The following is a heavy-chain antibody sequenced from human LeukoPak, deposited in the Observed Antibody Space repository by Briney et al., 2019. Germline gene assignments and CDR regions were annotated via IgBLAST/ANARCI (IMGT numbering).Heavy chain of an antibody. CDR3: ARDRITGTSKDFDY. D-gene: IGHD1-7*01. V-gene: IGHV1-2*02. Sequence: ASVKVSCKASGYTFTGYYMHWVRQAPGQGLEWMGWINPNSGGTNYAQKFQGRVTMTRDTSISTAYMELSRLRSDDTAVYYCARDRITGTSKDFDYWGQGTLVTVSS. J-gene: IGHJ4*02. CDR2: INPNSGGT. CDR1: GYTFTGYY.